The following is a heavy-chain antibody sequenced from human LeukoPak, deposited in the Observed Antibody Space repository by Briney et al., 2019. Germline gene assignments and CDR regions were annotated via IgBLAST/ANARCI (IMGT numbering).Heavy chain of an antibody. CDR3: ARVSVVPQWSYYFDY. J-gene: IGHJ4*02. Sequence: QPGGSLRLSCAASGFTFSSYWMSWVRQAPGKGLEWVANIKQDGSEKYYVDSVKGRFTISRDNAKNSLYLQMNSLRAEDTAVYYCARVSVVPQWSYYFDYWGQGTLVTVSS. CDR1: GFTFSSYW. D-gene: IGHD2-2*01. V-gene: IGHV3-7*01. CDR2: IKQDGSEK.